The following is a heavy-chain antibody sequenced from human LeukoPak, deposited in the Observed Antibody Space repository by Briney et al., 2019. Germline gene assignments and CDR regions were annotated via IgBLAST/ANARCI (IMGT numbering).Heavy chain of an antibody. D-gene: IGHD3-9*01. Sequence: GGSLRLSCAASGFTFSDYNMNWVRQAPGKGLEWVSSIRGTVDNTHYADAVKGRFTISRDISKNTLYLQMNSLRAEDTARYYCAKASTRDTGYYFDSWGQGTLVTVSS. CDR1: GFTFSDYN. V-gene: IGHV3-23*01. CDR2: IRGTVDNT. J-gene: IGHJ4*02. CDR3: AKASTRDTGYYFDS.